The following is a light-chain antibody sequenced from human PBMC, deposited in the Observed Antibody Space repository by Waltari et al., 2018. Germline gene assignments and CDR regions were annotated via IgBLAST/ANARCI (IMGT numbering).Light chain of an antibody. J-gene: IGLJ2*01. CDR3: QSYDSSPSGVV. CDR2: GNT. V-gene: IGLV1-40*01. Sequence: QSVLTQPPSMSGAPGQRVTISCTGSSSNIGAGYDVHWYQQLPGTAPKLLLYGNTDRASGVPDRFSGSKSGTSASLAITGLQAEDEADYYCQSYDSSPSGVVFGGGTKLTV. CDR1: SSNIGAGYD.